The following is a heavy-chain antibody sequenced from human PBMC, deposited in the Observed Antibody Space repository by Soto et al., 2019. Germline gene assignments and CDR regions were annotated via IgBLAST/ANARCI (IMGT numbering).Heavy chain of an antibody. D-gene: IGHD6-6*01. V-gene: IGHV1-2*04. J-gene: IGHJ6*02. CDR2: INPNSGGT. CDR3: GREKSIAAPQLYYYYGMDV. Sequence: GASVKVSGKASGYTFTGYYMHWVRQAPGQGLEWMGWINPNSGGTNYAQKFQGWVTMTRDTSISTAYMELSRLRSDDTAVYYCGREKSIAAPQLYYYYGMDVWGQGTTVTVS. CDR1: GYTFTGYY.